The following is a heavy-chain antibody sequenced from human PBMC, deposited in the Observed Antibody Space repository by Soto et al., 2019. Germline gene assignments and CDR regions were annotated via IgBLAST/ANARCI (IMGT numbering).Heavy chain of an antibody. D-gene: IGHD4-17*01. CDR2: IIPIFGTA. CDR1: GGTFSSYA. V-gene: IGHV1-69*01. CDR3: ARGPAGGDYRYFQH. J-gene: IGHJ1*01. Sequence: QVQLVQSGAEVKKPGSSVKVSCKASGGTFSSYAISWVRQAPGQGLEWMGVIIPIFGTANYAQKFQGRVRITADESTRTAYVELSSLRSEDTAVYYCARGPAGGDYRYFQHWGQGTLVTVSS.